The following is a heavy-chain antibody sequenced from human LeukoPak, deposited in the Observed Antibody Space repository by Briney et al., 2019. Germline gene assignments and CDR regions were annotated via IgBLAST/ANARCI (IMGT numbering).Heavy chain of an antibody. CDR1: GFTVSSNY. Sequence: GGSLRLSCAASGFTVSSNYMSWVRQAPGKGLEWVSVIYSGGSTYYADSVKGRFTISRDNSKNTLYLQMNSLRAEDTAVYYCARGPHESYSSSWYHWFDPWGQGTLVTVSS. D-gene: IGHD6-13*01. J-gene: IGHJ5*02. CDR3: ARGPHESYSSSWYHWFDP. V-gene: IGHV3-53*01. CDR2: IYSGGST.